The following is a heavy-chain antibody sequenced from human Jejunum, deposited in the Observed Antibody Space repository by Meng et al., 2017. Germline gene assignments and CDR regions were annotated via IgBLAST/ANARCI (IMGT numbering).Heavy chain of an antibody. CDR3: ARDYSGTSYRYSDY. D-gene: IGHD1-26*01. J-gene: IGHJ4*02. Sequence: QVQLVQSGAAVKNPGASVKVSFKTSGYTFTSYGISWVRQAPGQGLEWMGWISVYHGNTNYAQKLQGRVTMTTDTSTSTAYMELRSLRSDDTAVYFCARDYSGTSYRYSDYWGQGTLVTVSS. CDR2: ISVYHGNT. CDR1: GYTFTSYG. V-gene: IGHV1-18*01.